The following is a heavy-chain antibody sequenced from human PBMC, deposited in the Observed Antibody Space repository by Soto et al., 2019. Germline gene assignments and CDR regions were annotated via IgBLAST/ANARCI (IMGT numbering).Heavy chain of an antibody. J-gene: IGHJ4*02. CDR1: GGSISSSSYY. D-gene: IGHD6-19*01. CDR3: ARQFKWLPLAVAGNDY. CDR2: IYYSGST. V-gene: IGHV4-39*01. Sequence: SETLSLTCTVSGGSISSSSYYWGWIRQPPGKGLEWIGSIYYSGSTYYNPSLKSRVTISVDTSKNQFSLKLSSVTAADTAVYYCARQFKWLPLAVAGNDYWGQGTLVTVSS.